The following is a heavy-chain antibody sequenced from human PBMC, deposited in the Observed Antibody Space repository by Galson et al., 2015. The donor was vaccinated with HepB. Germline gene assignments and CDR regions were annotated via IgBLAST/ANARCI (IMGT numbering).Heavy chain of an antibody. CDR1: GYTFTSYG. Sequence: SVKVSCKASGYTFTSYGISWVRQAPGQGLEWMGWISAYNGNTNYAQKPQGRVTMTTDTSTSTAYMELRSLRSDDTAVYYCARGRYDILTGYYNPYYYGMDVWGQGTTVTVSS. CDR3: ARGRYDILTGYYNPYYYGMDV. CDR2: ISAYNGNT. D-gene: IGHD3-9*01. J-gene: IGHJ6*02. V-gene: IGHV1-18*01.